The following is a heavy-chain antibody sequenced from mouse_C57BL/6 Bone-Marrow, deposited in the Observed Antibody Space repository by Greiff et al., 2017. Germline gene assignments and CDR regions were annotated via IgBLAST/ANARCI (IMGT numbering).Heavy chain of an antibody. J-gene: IGHJ4*01. CDR1: GFTFSSYG. CDR3: ARYDGYYNAMDY. CDR2: ISSGGSYH. V-gene: IGHV5-6*01. D-gene: IGHD2-3*01. Sequence: EVPRVESGGDLVKPGGSLKLSCAASGFTFSSYGMSWVRQTPDKRLGWVATISSGGSYHYYPDSVKGRFTISRDHAKNTLYLQMSSLKSEDTAMYYCARYDGYYNAMDYWGQGTSVTVSS.